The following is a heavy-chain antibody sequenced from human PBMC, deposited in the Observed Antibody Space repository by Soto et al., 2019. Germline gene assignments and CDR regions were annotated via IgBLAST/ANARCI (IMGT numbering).Heavy chain of an antibody. CDR1: GFTFSNAW. V-gene: IGHV3-15*07. CDR2: IKSKTDGGTT. Sequence: GGSLRLSCAASGFTFSNAWMNWVRQAPGKGLEWVGRIKSKTDGGTTDYAAPVKGRFTISRDDSKNTLYLQMNSLKTEDTAVYYCTTELKWELPDDAFDIWGQGTMVTVSS. J-gene: IGHJ3*02. D-gene: IGHD1-26*01. CDR3: TTELKWELPDDAFDI.